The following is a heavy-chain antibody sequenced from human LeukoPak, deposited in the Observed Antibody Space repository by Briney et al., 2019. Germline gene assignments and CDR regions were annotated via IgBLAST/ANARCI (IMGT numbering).Heavy chain of an antibody. D-gene: IGHD3-10*01. J-gene: IGHJ3*02. V-gene: IGHV1-69*13. CDR1: GGTFSSYA. CDR2: IIPIFGTA. Sequence: GASVKVSCKASGGTFSSYAISWVRQAPGQGLEWMGGIIPIFGTANYTQKFQGRVTITADESTSTAYMELSSLRSEDTAVYYCARDRGSGDLADAFDIWGQGTMVTVSS. CDR3: ARDRGSGDLADAFDI.